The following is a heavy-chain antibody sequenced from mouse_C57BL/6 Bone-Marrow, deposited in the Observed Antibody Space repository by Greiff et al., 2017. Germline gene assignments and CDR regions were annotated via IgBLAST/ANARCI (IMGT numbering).Heavy chain of an antibody. D-gene: IGHD2-4*01. Sequence: QVQLQQSGAELARPGASVKLSCKASGYTFTSYGISWVKQRTGQGLEWIGEISPRSGNTYYNEKFKGKATLTADKSSSTAYMELRSLTSEDSAVYFCAGDYDYVDYWGQGTTLTVAS. CDR3: AGDYDYVDY. CDR1: GYTFTSYG. V-gene: IGHV1-81*01. J-gene: IGHJ2*01. CDR2: ISPRSGNT.